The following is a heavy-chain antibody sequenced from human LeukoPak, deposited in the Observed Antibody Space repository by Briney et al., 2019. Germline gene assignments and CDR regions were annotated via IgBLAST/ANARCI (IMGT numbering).Heavy chain of an antibody. CDR3: ARGTGYASGPHY. D-gene: IGHD6-19*01. Sequence: GGSLRLSCAASGFTVSSSHMTWVRQAPGKGLEWVSVIYGGGSTYYADSVKGRFTISRDNSKNTLYLQMNSLRAEDTAVYFCARGTGYASGPHYWGQGTLVTVSS. CDR1: GFTVSSSH. V-gene: IGHV3-53*01. CDR2: IYGGGST. J-gene: IGHJ4*02.